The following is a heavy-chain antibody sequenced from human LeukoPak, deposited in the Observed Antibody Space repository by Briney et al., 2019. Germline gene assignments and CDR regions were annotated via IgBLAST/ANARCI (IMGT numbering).Heavy chain of an antibody. CDR3: ARDPGTAGYFDY. D-gene: IGHD1-1*01. J-gene: IGHJ4*02. CDR1: GGSISSSSYY. CDR2: IYYSGST. V-gene: IGHV4-39*07. Sequence: PSETLSLTCTVSGGSISSSSYYWGWIRQPPGKGLEWIGSIYYSGSTYYNPSLKSRVTISVDTSKNQFSLKLSSVTAADTAVYYCARDPGTAGYFDYWGQGTLVTVSS.